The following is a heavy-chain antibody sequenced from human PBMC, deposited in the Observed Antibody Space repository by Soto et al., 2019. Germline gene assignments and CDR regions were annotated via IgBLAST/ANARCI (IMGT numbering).Heavy chain of an antibody. J-gene: IGHJ6*02. D-gene: IGHD6-13*01. CDR3: AKDQRYSSSWYPGNSYYYGMDV. V-gene: IGHV3-30*18. Sequence: QVQLVESGGGVVQPGRSLRLSCAASGFTFSSYGMHWVRQAPGKGLEWVAVISYDGRNKYYADSVKGRFTISRDNSKNTLYLQMNSLRAEDTAVYYCAKDQRYSSSWYPGNSYYYGMDVWGQGTTVTFSS. CDR2: ISYDGRNK. CDR1: GFTFSSYG.